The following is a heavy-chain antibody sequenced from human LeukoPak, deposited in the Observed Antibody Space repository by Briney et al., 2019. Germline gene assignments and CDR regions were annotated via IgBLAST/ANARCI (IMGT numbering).Heavy chain of an antibody. J-gene: IGHJ5*02. CDR3: AKDIRSSRNWFDP. V-gene: IGHV3-30*18. D-gene: IGHD2-2*01. Sequence: GGSLRLSCAASGFTFSNYGMHSVRQAPGKGLEWVTVISFDGNYKYYADSVKGRFTVSRDDSKNTLYLQMNNLRAEDTAVYYCAKDIRSSRNWFDPWGQGTLVTVSS. CDR2: ISFDGNYK. CDR1: GFTFSNYG.